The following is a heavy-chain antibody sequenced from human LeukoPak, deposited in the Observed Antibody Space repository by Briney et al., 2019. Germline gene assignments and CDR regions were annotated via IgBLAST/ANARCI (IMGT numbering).Heavy chain of an antibody. V-gene: IGHV1-8*03. D-gene: IGHD3-10*01. CDR1: GYTFTIYD. J-gene: IGHJ3*02. Sequence: ASVKVSYKASGYTFTIYDINWVRQATGQGLERMGWMNPNSGNTGYAQKFQGRVTITRNTSISTAYMELSSLRSEDTAVYYCARAGDNGGAFDIWGQGTMVTVSS. CDR3: ARAGDNGGAFDI. CDR2: MNPNSGNT.